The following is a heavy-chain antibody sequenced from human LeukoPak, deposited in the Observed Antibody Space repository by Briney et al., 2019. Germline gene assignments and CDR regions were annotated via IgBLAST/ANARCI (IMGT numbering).Heavy chain of an antibody. Sequence: PGGSLRLSCAASGFTVRSNYMSWVRQAPGKGLEWVSVIYSGGSTYYADSVKGRFTISRDISKNTLYLQMNSLRAEDTAAYYCARDPQVTAIHDAFDIWGQGTMVTVSS. V-gene: IGHV3-66*01. J-gene: IGHJ3*02. CDR2: IYSGGST. CDR1: GFTVRSNY. CDR3: ARDPQVTAIHDAFDI. D-gene: IGHD2-21*02.